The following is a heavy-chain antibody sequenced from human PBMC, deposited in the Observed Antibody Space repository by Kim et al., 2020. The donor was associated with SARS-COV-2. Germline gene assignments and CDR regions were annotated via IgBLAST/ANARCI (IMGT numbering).Heavy chain of an antibody. V-gene: IGHV1-69*04. CDR1: GGTFSSYA. J-gene: IGHJ6*02. CDR3: ASKRRNLSYYGMDV. CDR2: IIPILGIA. Sequence: SVKVSCKASGGTFSSYAISWVRQAPGQGLEWMGRIIPILGIANYAQKFQGRVTITADKSTSTAYMELSSLRSEDTAVYYCASKRRNLSYYGMDVWGQGTTVTVSS.